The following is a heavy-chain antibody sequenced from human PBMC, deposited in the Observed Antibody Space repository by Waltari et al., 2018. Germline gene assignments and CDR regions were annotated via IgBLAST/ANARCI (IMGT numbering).Heavy chain of an antibody. CDR1: GFDFGDYA. CDR2: IRSKAYGGTT. CDR3: TRDRFYDSSGSTGHHFDY. D-gene: IGHD3-22*01. V-gene: IGHV3-49*04. Sequence: EVQLVESGGGLVQPGRSLRLSCTASGFDFGDYAMSWVRQAPGKGLEWVGFIRSKAYGGTTEYAASVKGRFTISRDDSKSIAYLQMNSLKTEDTAVYYCTRDRFYDSSGSTGHHFDYWGQGTLVTVSS. J-gene: IGHJ4*02.